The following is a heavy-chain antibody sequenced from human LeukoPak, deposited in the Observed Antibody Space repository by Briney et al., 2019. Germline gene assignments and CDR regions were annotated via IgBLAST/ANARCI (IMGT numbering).Heavy chain of an antibody. CDR3: ARGRRSWHRGERSYNWFDP. CDR2: TNPNSGNT. J-gene: IGHJ5*02. Sequence: ASVKVSCKASGYTFTSYDINWVRQAPGQGLEWMGWTNPNSGNTGYAQKFQGRVTMTRYTSISTAYMELSSLRSEDTAVYYCARGRRSWHRGERSYNWFDPWGQGTLVTVSS. D-gene: IGHD6-13*01. V-gene: IGHV1-8*01. CDR1: GYTFTSYD.